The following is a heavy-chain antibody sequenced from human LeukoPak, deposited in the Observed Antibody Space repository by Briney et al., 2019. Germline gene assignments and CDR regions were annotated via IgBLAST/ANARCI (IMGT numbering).Heavy chain of an antibody. CDR3: AKGSSSGWPYYFDY. CDR2: ITGSGGST. V-gene: IGHV3-23*01. Sequence: GGSLRLSCAASGFTFSSYAMSWVRQAPGKGLEWVSAITGSGGSTYHADSVKGRFTISRDNSKDTLYLQMNSLRAEDTAVYYCAKGSSSGWPYYFDYWGQGTLVTVSS. D-gene: IGHD6-19*01. CDR1: GFTFSSYA. J-gene: IGHJ4*02.